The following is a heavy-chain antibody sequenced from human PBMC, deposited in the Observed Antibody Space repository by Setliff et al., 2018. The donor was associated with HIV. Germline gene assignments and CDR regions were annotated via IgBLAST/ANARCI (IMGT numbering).Heavy chain of an antibody. CDR2: IYYSGTT. CDR1: GVSLSSDNYY. D-gene: IGHD4-17*01. V-gene: IGHV4-31*03. CDR3: ARLNGDYPSYYYLDV. J-gene: IGHJ6*03. Sequence: SGTLSLTCTVSGVSLSSDNYYWTWIRQSPGKGLEWIGHIYYSGTTQYTPSLQSRVSVSVDRSKNQFSLRLRPVTVADTAVYYCARLNGDYPSYYYLDVWGKGTTVTVSS.